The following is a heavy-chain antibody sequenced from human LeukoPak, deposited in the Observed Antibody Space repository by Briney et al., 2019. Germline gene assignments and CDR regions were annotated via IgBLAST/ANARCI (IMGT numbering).Heavy chain of an antibody. J-gene: IGHJ4*02. CDR3: ARDPLAYCGGDCYSEPDY. Sequence: GGSLRLSCAASGFTFSSYSMNWVRQAPGKGLEWVSSISSSSSYIYYADSVKGRFTISRDNAKNSLYLQMNSLRAEDTAVYYCARDPLAYCGGDCYSEPDYWGQGTLVTVSS. CDR1: GFTFSSYS. V-gene: IGHV3-21*01. CDR2: ISSSSSYI. D-gene: IGHD2-21*02.